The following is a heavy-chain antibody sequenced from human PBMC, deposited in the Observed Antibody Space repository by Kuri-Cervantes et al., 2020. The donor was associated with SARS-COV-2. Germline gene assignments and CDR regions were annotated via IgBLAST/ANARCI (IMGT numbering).Heavy chain of an antibody. CDR3: AIPRRDYGSGSRYGGFDY. D-gene: IGHD3-10*01. Sequence: GESLKISCKGSGYSFSNFWIAWVRQMPGKGLEWMGIIYPGDSDTRYSPSLQGQVTISADKSISTAYLQWASLKASDTAMYYCAIPRRDYGSGSRYGGFDYWGQGTLVTVSS. CDR2: IYPGDSDT. V-gene: IGHV5-51*01. CDR1: GYSFSNFW. J-gene: IGHJ4*02.